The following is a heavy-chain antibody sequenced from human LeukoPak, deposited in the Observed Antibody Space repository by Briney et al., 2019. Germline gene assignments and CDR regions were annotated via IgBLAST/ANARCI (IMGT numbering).Heavy chain of an antibody. CDR1: GGSISNYY. CDR2: IYYTGST. Sequence: PSETLSLTCTVSGGSISNYYWSWIRQPPGKGLEWIGYIYYTGSTNYNPFLTSRVNISVDTSKNQFSLNLTSVTAADTAVYYCARWGSIAVARFDYWGQGTLVTVSS. V-gene: IGHV4-59*01. CDR3: ARWGSIAVARFDY. D-gene: IGHD6-6*01. J-gene: IGHJ4*02.